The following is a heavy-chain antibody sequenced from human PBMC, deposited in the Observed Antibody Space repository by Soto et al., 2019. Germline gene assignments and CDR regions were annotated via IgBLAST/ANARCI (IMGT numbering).Heavy chain of an antibody. D-gene: IGHD3-3*01. V-gene: IGHV3-48*01. CDR3: ARGYYDFWSGYYYYYYYYMDV. J-gene: IGHJ6*03. Sequence: HPGGSLRLSCAASGFTFSSYSMNWVRQAPGKGLERVSYISSSSSTIYYADSVKGRFTISRDNAKNSLYLQMNSLRAEDTAVYYCARGYYDFWSGYYYYYYYYMDVWGKGTTVTAP. CDR2: ISSSSSTI. CDR1: GFTFSSYS.